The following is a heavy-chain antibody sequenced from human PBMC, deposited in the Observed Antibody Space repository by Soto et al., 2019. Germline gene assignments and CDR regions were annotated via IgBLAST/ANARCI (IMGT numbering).Heavy chain of an antibody. CDR3: ARKYYDFWSGYYYDAFDI. V-gene: IGHV3-7*01. J-gene: IGHJ3*02. D-gene: IGHD3-3*01. Sequence: LSLTCAASGFTFSSYWMSWVRQAPGKGLEWVANIKQDGSEKYYVDSVKGRFTISRDNAKNSLYLQMNSLRAEDTAVYYCARKYYDFWSGYYYDAFDIWGQGTMVTVSS. CDR1: GFTFSSYW. CDR2: IKQDGSEK.